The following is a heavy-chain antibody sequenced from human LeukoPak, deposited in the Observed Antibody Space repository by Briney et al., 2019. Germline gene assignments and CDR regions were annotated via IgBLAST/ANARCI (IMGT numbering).Heavy chain of an antibody. Sequence: GGSLRLSCAASLVTVSSNYMSWVRQAPGKGLECVSVIYSGGSTYYAAYVKGRFTISRDNSKNTLYLQMNSLRAEDTAVYYCARDIDSSSSHFDYWGQGTLVTVSS. CDR2: IYSGGST. J-gene: IGHJ4*02. CDR1: LVTVSSNY. V-gene: IGHV3-66*02. CDR3: ARDIDSSSSHFDY. D-gene: IGHD6-6*01.